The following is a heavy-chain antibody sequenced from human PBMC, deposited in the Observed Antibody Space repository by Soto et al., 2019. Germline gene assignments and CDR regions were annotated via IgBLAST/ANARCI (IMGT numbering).Heavy chain of an antibody. CDR2: LNHSGST. CDR3: ASDKMTGLFED. J-gene: IGHJ4*02. D-gene: IGHD3-9*01. V-gene: IGHV4-34*01. Sequence: QVQLQQWGAGLLKPSETLSLTCAVYGGSFSGYYWTWIRQPPGTGLEWIGELNHSGSTNYNPTLKXXVTMAVDTSKNQFSLKLTSVTAAVTAVYYCASDKMTGLFEDWGQGALVTVSS. CDR1: GGSFSGYY.